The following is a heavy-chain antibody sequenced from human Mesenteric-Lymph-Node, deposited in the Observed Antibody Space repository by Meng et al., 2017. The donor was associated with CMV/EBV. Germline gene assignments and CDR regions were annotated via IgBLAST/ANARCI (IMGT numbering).Heavy chain of an antibody. V-gene: IGHV3-7*01. CDR3: ASGVGAARGY. CDR2: IKQDGSEK. Sequence: GESLKISCAASGLTFSSYGFHWVRQAPGKGLEWLANIKQDGSEKYYVDSVKGRFTISRDNAKNSLYLQMNSLRAEDTAVYYCASGVGAARGYWGQGTLVTVSS. CDR1: GLTFSSYG. J-gene: IGHJ4*02. D-gene: IGHD6-6*01.